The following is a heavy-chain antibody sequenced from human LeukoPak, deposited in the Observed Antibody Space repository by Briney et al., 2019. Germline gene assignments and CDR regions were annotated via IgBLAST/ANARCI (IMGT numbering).Heavy chain of an antibody. J-gene: IGHJ6*02. CDR2: IIPIFGTA. CDR1: GGTFSSYA. CDR3: ARDSYDSSGYYSYYYGMDV. D-gene: IGHD3-22*01. Sequence: SVKVSCKASGGTFSSYAISWVRQAPGQGLEWMGGIIPIFGTANYAQKFQGRVTITADESTSTAYMELSSLRSEDTAVYYCARDSYDSSGYYSYYYGMDVWGQGTTVTVSS. V-gene: IGHV1-69*13.